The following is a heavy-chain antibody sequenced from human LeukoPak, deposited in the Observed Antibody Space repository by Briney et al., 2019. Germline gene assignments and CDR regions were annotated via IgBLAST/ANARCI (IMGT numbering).Heavy chain of an antibody. CDR2: INPNSGGT. J-gene: IGHJ4*02. D-gene: IGHD3-22*01. Sequence: YTFTGXYXXWGRXAPGQXXXXMXWINPNSGGTNYAQKFQGRATMTRDTYNSTAYMEMSRLRSDDTAVYYCAYDSSGYYYHLNFDYWGQGTLVTVSS. V-gene: IGHV1-2*02. CDR1: YTFTGXY. CDR3: AYDSSGYYYHLNFDY.